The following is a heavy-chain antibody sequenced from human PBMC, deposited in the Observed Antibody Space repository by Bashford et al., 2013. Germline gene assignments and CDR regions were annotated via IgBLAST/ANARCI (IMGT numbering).Heavy chain of an antibody. V-gene: IGHV3-11*04. CDR1: GFTFSDYY. D-gene: IGHD3-10*01. J-gene: IGHJ4*02. CDR3: ARGGWGTPIDY. CDR2: ISGSNNDI. Sequence: GSLRLSCAASGFTFSDYYMSWIRQAPGKGLEWLSKISGSNNDIYYVDSVKGRFTISRDNAKTSLYPQMNSLKAEDTAVYYCARGGWGTPIDYWGQGILVTVSS.